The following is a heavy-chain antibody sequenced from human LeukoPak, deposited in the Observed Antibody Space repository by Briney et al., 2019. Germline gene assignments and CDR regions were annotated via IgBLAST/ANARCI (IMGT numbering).Heavy chain of an antibody. D-gene: IGHD5-24*01. CDR3: ASVEMATMRVPFDY. CDR2: IIPILGIA. V-gene: IGHV1-69*04. Sequence: SVKVSCKASGGTFSSYAISWVRQAPGQGLEWMGRIIPILGIANYAQKFQGRVTITADKSTSTDYMELSSLRSEDTAVYYCASVEMATMRVPFDYWGQGTLVTVSS. J-gene: IGHJ4*02. CDR1: GGTFSSYA.